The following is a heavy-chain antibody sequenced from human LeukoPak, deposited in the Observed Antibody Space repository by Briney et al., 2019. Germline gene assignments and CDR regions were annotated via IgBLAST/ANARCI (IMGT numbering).Heavy chain of an antibody. CDR3: ARRFCDTSTCYKEAFDI. Sequence: GESLKISCKGSGYSFTSYWIGWVRQMPGKGLEWMGIIYPGDSDTRYSPSFQGQVTFSVDKSISTAYLQWSSLKASDTAIYYCARRFCDTSTCYKEAFDIWGQGTMVTVSS. CDR2: IYPGDSDT. D-gene: IGHD2-2*02. CDR1: GYSFTSYW. V-gene: IGHV5-51*01. J-gene: IGHJ3*02.